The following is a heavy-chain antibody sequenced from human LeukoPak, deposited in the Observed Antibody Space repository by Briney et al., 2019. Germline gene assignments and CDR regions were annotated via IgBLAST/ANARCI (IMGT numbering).Heavy chain of an antibody. Sequence: AAVKVSCKASGYTFTGYYMHWERQAPGQGLEWMGWINPNSGGTNYAQKFQGRVTMTRDTSISTAYMELSRLRSDDTAVYYCARGETTVVPYDYWGQGTLVTVSS. J-gene: IGHJ4*02. CDR3: ARGETTVVPYDY. CDR1: GYTFTGYY. V-gene: IGHV1-2*02. D-gene: IGHD4-23*01. CDR2: INPNSGGT.